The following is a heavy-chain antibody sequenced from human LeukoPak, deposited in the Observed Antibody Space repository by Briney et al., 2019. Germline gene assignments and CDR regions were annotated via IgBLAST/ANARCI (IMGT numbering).Heavy chain of an antibody. CDR1: GFTFSSYA. CDR3: AKDYYDSSGSLDYYYYYYMDV. J-gene: IGHJ6*03. Sequence: PGGSLRLSCAASGFTFSSYAMNWVRQAPGKGLEWVSAISGSGGSTYYADSVKGRFTISRDNSKNTLYLQMNSLRAEDTAVYYCAKDYYDSSGSLDYYYYYYMDVWGKGTTVTVSS. V-gene: IGHV3-23*01. D-gene: IGHD3-22*01. CDR2: ISGSGGST.